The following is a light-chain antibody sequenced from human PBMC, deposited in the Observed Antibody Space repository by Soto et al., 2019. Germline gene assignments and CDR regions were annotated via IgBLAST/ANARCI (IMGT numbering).Light chain of an antibody. CDR2: GAS. Sequence: EIVLTQSPGTLSLSPGERATLSCRASQSVSSSYLAWYQQKPGQAPRLLIYGASSRATGIPDRFSGSGSGTDFPLTISRLEPEDFAVYFCLQYGMITFGQGTRLEIK. V-gene: IGKV3-20*01. CDR3: LQYGMIT. CDR1: QSVSSSY. J-gene: IGKJ5*01.